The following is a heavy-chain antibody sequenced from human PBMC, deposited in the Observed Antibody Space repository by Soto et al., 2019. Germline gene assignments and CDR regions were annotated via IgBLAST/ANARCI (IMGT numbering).Heavy chain of an antibody. D-gene: IGHD6-13*01. J-gene: IGHJ4*02. Sequence: SETLSLTCDVFGGSFSEYYWSWIRQPPGKGLEWIGEIDPGRATNYNPSLKTRVSIAVDTSKNQVSLKVTSVTAADTAVYYCASATRAGTHFDYWGQGALVTVS. CDR2: IDPGRAT. CDR1: GGSFSEYY. V-gene: IGHV4-34*01. CDR3: ASATRAGTHFDY.